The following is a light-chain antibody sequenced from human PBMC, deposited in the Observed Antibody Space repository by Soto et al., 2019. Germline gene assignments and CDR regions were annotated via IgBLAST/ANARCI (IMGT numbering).Light chain of an antibody. Sequence: QPALTQPPSVSADPGQKVTISCSGSSSNIGSHYVSWYQQLPGTAPKLLIYENTERPSGIPDRFSGSKSGTSATLGITGLQTGDEADYYCAAWDTTLTGGVFGGGTKLTVL. CDR2: ENT. CDR1: SSNIGSHY. CDR3: AAWDTTLTGGV. J-gene: IGLJ2*01. V-gene: IGLV1-51*02.